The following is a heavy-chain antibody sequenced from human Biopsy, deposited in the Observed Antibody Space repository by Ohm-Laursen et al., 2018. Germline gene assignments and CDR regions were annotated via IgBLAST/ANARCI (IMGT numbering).Heavy chain of an antibody. CDR2: INHSGRT. J-gene: IGHJ6*02. D-gene: IGHD3-22*01. Sequence: GTLSLTCTVYGESFNGYYWSWIRQTPGKGLEWIGEINHSGRTNYNPSLKSRVTISVGTSKNQFSLKVRSVTAADTAAYYCARGVDYYDPYHYYALDVWGQGTTVTVSS. CDR3: ARGVDYYDPYHYYALDV. CDR1: GESFNGYY. V-gene: IGHV4-34*01.